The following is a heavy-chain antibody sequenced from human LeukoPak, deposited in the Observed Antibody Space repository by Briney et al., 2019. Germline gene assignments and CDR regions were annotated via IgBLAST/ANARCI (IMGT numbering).Heavy chain of an antibody. CDR1: GGSFSGYY. V-gene: IGHV4-34*01. CDR3: ARGGPRSAAASFDP. Sequence: PSETLSLTCAVYGGSFSGYYWSWIRQPPGKGLEWIGEINHSGSTNYNPSLKSRVTISVDTSKNQFSLKLGSVTAADTAVYYCARGGPRSAAASFDPWGQGTLVTVSS. D-gene: IGHD6-13*01. J-gene: IGHJ5*02. CDR2: INHSGST.